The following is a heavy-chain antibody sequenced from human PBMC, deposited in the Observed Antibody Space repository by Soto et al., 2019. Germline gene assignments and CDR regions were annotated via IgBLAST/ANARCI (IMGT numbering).Heavy chain of an antibody. CDR1: GFTFSSYS. V-gene: IGHV3-48*02. Sequence: GGSLRLSCAASGFTFSSYSMNWVRQAPGKGLEWVSYISSSSSTIYYADSVKGRFTISRDNAKNSLYLQMNSLRDEDTAVYYCASVKYSSGWYPLHYFDYWGPGTLVTVSS. CDR3: ASVKYSSGWYPLHYFDY. D-gene: IGHD6-19*01. J-gene: IGHJ4*01. CDR2: ISSSSSTI.